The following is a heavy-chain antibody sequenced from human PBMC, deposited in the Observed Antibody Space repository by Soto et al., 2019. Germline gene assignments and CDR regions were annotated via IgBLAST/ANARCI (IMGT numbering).Heavy chain of an antibody. CDR2: IIPYNDTT. Sequence: GSSVKLSWNAAGSTFTSYCISWVRQAPGQGREWMLWIIPYNDTTNYAQRVHGTVPMTTDTFTRTAYMERRRLRSDDTAVYSCASDLVGSALDYWGQGTLVTVSS. V-gene: IGHV1-18*04. J-gene: IGHJ4*02. D-gene: IGHD2-15*01. CDR3: ASDLVGSALDY. CDR1: GSTFTSYC.